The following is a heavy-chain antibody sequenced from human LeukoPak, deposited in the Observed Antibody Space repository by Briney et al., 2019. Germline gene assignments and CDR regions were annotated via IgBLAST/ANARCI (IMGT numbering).Heavy chain of an antibody. Sequence: SETLSLTCAVYGGSFSGYYWSWIRQPPGKGLEWIGEINHSGSTNYNPSLKSRVTISVDTSKNQFSLKLSSVTAADTAVYYCAVGSCYLGYWGQGTLVTVSS. J-gene: IGHJ4*02. D-gene: IGHD2-15*01. CDR2: INHSGST. V-gene: IGHV4-34*01. CDR1: GGSFSGYY. CDR3: AVGSCYLGY.